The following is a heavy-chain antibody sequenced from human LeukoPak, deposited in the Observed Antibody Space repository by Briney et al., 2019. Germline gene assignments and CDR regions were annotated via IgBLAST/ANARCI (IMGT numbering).Heavy chain of an antibody. CDR3: ARQGIQLWPLDY. V-gene: IGHV4-59*04. D-gene: IGHD5-18*01. J-gene: IGHJ4*02. CDR2: IYHSGRT. Sequence: SETLSLTCTVSGGSISSYYWSWIRQPAGKGLEWIGSIYHSGRTYYNPSLKSRVTISVDTSKNQFSLKLSSVTAADTAVYYCARQGIQLWPLDYWGQGTLVTVSS. CDR1: GGSISSYY.